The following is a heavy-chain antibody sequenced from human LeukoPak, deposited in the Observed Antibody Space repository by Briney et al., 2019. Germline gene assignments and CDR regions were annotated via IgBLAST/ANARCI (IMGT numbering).Heavy chain of an antibody. CDR2: ISSSSSYI. J-gene: IGHJ4*02. CDR3: ARDLGGGWYPSPFDY. D-gene: IGHD6-19*01. Sequence: PGGSLRLSCAASGFTFSSYTMNWVRQAPGKGLEWVSSISSSSSYIYYADSVKGRFTISRDNAKNSLYLQMNSLRAEDTAVYYCARDLGGGWYPSPFDYWGQGTLVTVSS. V-gene: IGHV3-21*01. CDR1: GFTFSSYT.